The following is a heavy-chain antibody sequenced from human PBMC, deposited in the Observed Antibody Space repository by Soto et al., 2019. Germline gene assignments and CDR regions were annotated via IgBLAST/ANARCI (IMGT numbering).Heavy chain of an antibody. CDR1: GYTFTSYD. J-gene: IGHJ5*02. V-gene: IGHV1-8*01. D-gene: IGHD2-2*01. CDR2: MNPNSGNT. Sequence: QVQLVQSGAEVKKPGASVKVSCKASGYTFTSYDINWVRQATGQGLEWMGWMNPNSGNTGYAQKFQGRVTMTRNTSISTAYMELSSLRSEDTAVYYCARGLGVVVPAAIRAIWFDPWGQGTLVTVSS. CDR3: ARGLGVVVPAAIRAIWFDP.